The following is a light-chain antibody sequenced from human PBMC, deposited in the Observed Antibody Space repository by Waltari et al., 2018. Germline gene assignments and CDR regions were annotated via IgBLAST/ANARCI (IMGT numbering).Light chain of an antibody. CDR3: YSYAGNYVFV. Sequence: QSALTQPRSMSGSLGQSVTISCTGSSSEIGAYNFVSWYQQYSGRAPNVIIYDVTKRPSGVPDRFSGSKSGNSASLTISGLQAEDEADYYCYSYAGNYVFVFGGGTKLTVL. J-gene: IGLJ2*01. CDR1: SSEIGAYNF. CDR2: DVT. V-gene: IGLV2-11*01.